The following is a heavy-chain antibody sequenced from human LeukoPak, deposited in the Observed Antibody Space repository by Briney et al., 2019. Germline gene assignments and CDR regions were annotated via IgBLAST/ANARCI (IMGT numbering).Heavy chain of an antibody. CDR1: GYSFTSYW. V-gene: IGHV5-51*01. CDR3: ARLSIAAAGTGNNWFDP. Sequence: GESLKISCKGSGYSFTSYWIGWVRQMPGKGLEWMGIIYPGDSDTRYSPSFQGQVTISADKSISTAYLQWSSPKASDTAMYYCARLSIAAAGTGNNWFDPWGQGTLVTVSS. J-gene: IGHJ5*02. D-gene: IGHD6-13*01. CDR2: IYPGDSDT.